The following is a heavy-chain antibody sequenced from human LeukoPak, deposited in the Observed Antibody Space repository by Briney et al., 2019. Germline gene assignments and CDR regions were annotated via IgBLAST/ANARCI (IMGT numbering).Heavy chain of an antibody. D-gene: IGHD1-26*01. CDR3: AREEARERYFDY. Sequence: GGSLRLSCAASGFTFSSYAMHWVRQAPGKGLEWVAVISYDGSNKYYADSVKGRFTISRDNSKNTLYLQMNSLRAEDTAVYYCAREEARERYFDYWGQGTLVTVSS. CDR1: GFTFSSYA. J-gene: IGHJ4*02. V-gene: IGHV3-30*04. CDR2: ISYDGSNK.